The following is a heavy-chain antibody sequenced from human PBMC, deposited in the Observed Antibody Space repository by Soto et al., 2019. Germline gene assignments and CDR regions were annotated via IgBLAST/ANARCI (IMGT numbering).Heavy chain of an antibody. J-gene: IGHJ4*02. CDR3: AKSWGSTPDYYYDSSGYYFDY. D-gene: IGHD3-22*01. V-gene: IGHV3-23*01. CDR2: ISGSGGST. CDR1: GFTFSSYA. Sequence: GGSLRLSCAASGFTFSSYAMSWVRQAPGKGLEWVSAISGSGGSTYYADSVKGRFTISRDNSKNTLYLQMNSLRAEDTAVYYCAKSWGSTPDYYYDSSGYYFDYWGQGTLVTVSS.